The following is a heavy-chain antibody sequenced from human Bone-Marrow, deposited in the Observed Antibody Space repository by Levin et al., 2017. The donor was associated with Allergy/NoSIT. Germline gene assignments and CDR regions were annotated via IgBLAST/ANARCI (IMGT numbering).Heavy chain of an antibody. J-gene: IGHJ4*02. CDR2: ITSGSGGGI. CDR3: ARGTYGSFDY. Sequence: PGGSLRLSCAASGFSFSRYAMTWVRQAPGKGLEWVAHITSGSGGGIYYAESVKGRFTISRDNSKSTLYLQMSSLRGEGTALYYCARGTYGSFDYWGQGTLVTVSS. V-gene: IGHV3-23*01. D-gene: IGHD1-26*01. CDR1: GFSFSRYA.